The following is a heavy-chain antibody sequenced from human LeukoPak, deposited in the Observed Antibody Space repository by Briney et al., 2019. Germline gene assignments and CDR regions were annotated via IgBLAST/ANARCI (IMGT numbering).Heavy chain of an antibody. J-gene: IGHJ4*02. Sequence: GGSLRLSCAASGFTVSSNYMSWVRQAPGKGLEWVSVTYSNGRTYYADSVKGRFTISRDISKNTLYLQMNSLRAEDTAVYYCARSAAAGRIVATLAYWGQGTLVIVSS. V-gene: IGHV3-66*03. D-gene: IGHD5-12*01. CDR1: GFTVSSNY. CDR3: ARSAAAGRIVATLAY. CDR2: TYSNGRT.